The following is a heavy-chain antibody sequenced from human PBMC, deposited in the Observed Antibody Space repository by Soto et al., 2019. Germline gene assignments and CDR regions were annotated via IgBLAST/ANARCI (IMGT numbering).Heavy chain of an antibody. CDR1: GLTFNSYA. CDR3: AKPRLWTTVTTRYFDY. J-gene: IGHJ4*02. D-gene: IGHD4-17*01. Sequence: RSCAASGLTFNSYAMSWVRKEPGQGLEWVSAISGSGGSTYYADSVKGRFTISRDNSKNTLYLQMNSLRAEDTAVYYCAKPRLWTTVTTRYFDYWGQGTLVTVSS. V-gene: IGHV3-23*01. CDR2: ISGSGGST.